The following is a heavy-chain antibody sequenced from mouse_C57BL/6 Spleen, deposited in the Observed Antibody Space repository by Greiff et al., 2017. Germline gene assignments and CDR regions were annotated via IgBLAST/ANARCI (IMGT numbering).Heavy chain of an antibody. Sequence: QVQLKESGAELVRPGTSVKVSCKASGYAFTNYLIEWVKQRPGQGLEWIGVINPGSGGTNYNEKFKGKATLTADKSSSTAYMQLSSLPSEDSAVYFCASQLGGFAYWGQGTLVTVSA. J-gene: IGHJ3*01. CDR2: INPGSGGT. V-gene: IGHV1-54*01. D-gene: IGHD4-1*02. CDR1: GYAFTNYL. CDR3: ASQLGGFAY.